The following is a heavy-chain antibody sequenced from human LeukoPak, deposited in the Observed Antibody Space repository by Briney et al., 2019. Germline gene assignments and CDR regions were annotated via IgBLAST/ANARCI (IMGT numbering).Heavy chain of an antibody. Sequence: GGSLRLSCATSGFTFSSYGMHWVRQAPGKGLEWVAVMSYDGTNKYYADSVKGRFTISRDNAKNSLYLQMNSLRAEDTAVYYCARDYGGSSPFDYWGQGTLVTVSS. J-gene: IGHJ4*02. CDR1: GFTFSSYG. V-gene: IGHV3-30*03. CDR2: MSYDGTNK. CDR3: ARDYGGSSPFDY. D-gene: IGHD4-23*01.